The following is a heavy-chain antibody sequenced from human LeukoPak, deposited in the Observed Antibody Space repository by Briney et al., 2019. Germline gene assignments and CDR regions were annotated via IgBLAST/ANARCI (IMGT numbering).Heavy chain of an antibody. V-gene: IGHV3-23*01. CDR3: AYCGGDCFSNFYYGMDV. J-gene: IGHJ6*02. CDR1: GVTVDSKT. CDR2: VGGRTVTS. Sequence: GGSLRLSCAVSGVTVDSKTMTWVRQAPGKGLEWVAGVGGRTVTSYYADSVKGRFIISRDTCQNSLYLQMNRLRAEDTAIYFCAYCGGDCFSNFYYGMDVWGLGTTVTVSS. D-gene: IGHD2-21*02.